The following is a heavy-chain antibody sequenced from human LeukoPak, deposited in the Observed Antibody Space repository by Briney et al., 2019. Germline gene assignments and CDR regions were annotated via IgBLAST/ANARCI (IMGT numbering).Heavy chain of an antibody. CDR1: GFTFSSYG. D-gene: IGHD3-9*01. CDR3: AKNDILTGYDY. Sequence: QAGGSLRLSCAAPGFTFSSYGMHWVRQAPGKGLEWVAFIRYDGSNKYYADSVKGRFTISRDNSKNTLYLQMNSLRAEDTAVYYCAKNDILTGYDYWGQGTLVTVSS. J-gene: IGHJ4*02. CDR2: IRYDGSNK. V-gene: IGHV3-30*02.